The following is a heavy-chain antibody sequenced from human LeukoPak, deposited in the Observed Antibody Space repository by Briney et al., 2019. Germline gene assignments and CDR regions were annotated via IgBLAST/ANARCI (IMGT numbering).Heavy chain of an antibody. CDR2: INHSGST. D-gene: IGHD3-10*01. V-gene: IGHV4-34*01. Sequence: SETLSLTCAVYGGSFSGYYWSWIRQPPGKGLEWIGEINHSGSTNYNPSLKSRVTISVDTSKNQFSLKLSSVTAADTAVYYCARGPGVWFGRCYGMDVWGKGTTVTVSS. CDR3: ARGPGVWFGRCYGMDV. J-gene: IGHJ6*04. CDR1: GGSFSGYY.